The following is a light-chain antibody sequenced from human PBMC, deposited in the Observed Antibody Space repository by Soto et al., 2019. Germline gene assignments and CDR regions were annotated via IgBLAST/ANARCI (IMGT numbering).Light chain of an antibody. Sequence: EIVMTQSPATLSVSPGERATLSCRASQSVGINLAWYQHKRGQSPRLLIYGASTRATGLPARFSGSGSGTEFTLTISSLQPEDFATYYCQQSYSTAWTFGQGTKVDIK. V-gene: IGKV3-15*01. CDR3: QQSYSTAWT. CDR2: GAS. J-gene: IGKJ1*01. CDR1: QSVGIN.